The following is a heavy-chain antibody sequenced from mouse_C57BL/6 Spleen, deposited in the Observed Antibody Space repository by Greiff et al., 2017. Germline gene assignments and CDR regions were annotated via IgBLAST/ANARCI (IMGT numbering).Heavy chain of an antibody. CDR3: ARERTTVVATRYFDV. D-gene: IGHD1-1*01. CDR2: IYPGDGDT. V-gene: IGHV1-82*01. Sequence: QVQLQQSGPELVKPGASVKISCKASGYAFSSSWMNWVKQRPGKGLEWIGRIYPGDGDTNYNGKFKGKATLTADKSSSTAYMQLSSLTSEDSAVYFCARERTTVVATRYFDVWGTGTTVTVSS. CDR1: GYAFSSSW. J-gene: IGHJ1*03.